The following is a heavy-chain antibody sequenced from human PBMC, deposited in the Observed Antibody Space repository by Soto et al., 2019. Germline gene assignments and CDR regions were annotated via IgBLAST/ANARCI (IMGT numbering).Heavy chain of an antibody. Sequence: AVHVSCTASGGTFSSYAISWVRQAPGQGLEWMGGIIPIFGTANYAQKFQGRVTITADESTSTAYMELSSLRSEDTAVYYCARWGTPSIAVSLKYFYYGMEVRG. J-gene: IGHJ6*02. V-gene: IGHV1-69*01. D-gene: IGHD6-6*01. CDR3: ARWGTPSIAVSLKYFYYGMEV. CDR2: IIPIFGTA. CDR1: GGTFSSYA.